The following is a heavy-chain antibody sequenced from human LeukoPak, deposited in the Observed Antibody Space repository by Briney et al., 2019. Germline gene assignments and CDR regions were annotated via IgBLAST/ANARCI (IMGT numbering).Heavy chain of an antibody. J-gene: IGHJ4*02. CDR2: INSDGSGT. V-gene: IGHV3-74*01. CDR1: GFTFSRYW. D-gene: IGHD3-16*01. CDR3: ARDGQGDLPHDY. Sequence: GGSLRLSCAASGFTFSRYWMHWVRQAPGKGLVWISHINSDGSGTSYADSVKGRFTISRDNAKNTLYLQMNSLRAEDTAVYYCARDGQGDLPHDYWGQGTLVTASS.